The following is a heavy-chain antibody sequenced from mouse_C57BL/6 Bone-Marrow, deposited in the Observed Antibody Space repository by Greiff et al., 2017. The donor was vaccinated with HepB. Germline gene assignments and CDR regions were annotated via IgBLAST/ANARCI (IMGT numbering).Heavy chain of an antibody. D-gene: IGHD2-4*01. CDR3: ARWRITTWYFDV. V-gene: IGHV1-63*01. Sequence: VQLQQSGAELVRPGPSVKMSCKASGYTFTNYWIGWAKQRPGHGLEWIGDIYPGGGYTNYNEKFKGKATLTADKSSSTAYMQFSSLTSEDSAIYYCARWRITTWYFDVWGTGTTVTVSS. CDR2: IYPGGGYT. CDR1: GYTFTNYW. J-gene: IGHJ1*03.